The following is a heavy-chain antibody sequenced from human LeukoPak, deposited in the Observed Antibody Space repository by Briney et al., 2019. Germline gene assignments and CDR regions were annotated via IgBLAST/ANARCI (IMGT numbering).Heavy chain of an antibody. D-gene: IGHD3-22*01. CDR2: INTYNGNT. V-gene: IGHV1-18*03. CDR3: ARDAYYYDSSAYYVYYFDY. CDR1: GYSFTSYG. Sequence: ASVKVSCKSSGYSFTSYGISWVRQAPGQGLEWMGWINTYNGNTHSAQKFQDRVTMTTNTSTNTAYMEVSSLTSDDMAVYFCARDAYYYDSSAYYVYYFDYWGQGTLVAVSS. J-gene: IGHJ4*02.